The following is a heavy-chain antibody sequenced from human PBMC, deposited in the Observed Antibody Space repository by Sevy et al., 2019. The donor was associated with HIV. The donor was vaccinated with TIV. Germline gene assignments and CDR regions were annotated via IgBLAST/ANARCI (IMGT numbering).Heavy chain of an antibody. Sequence: SESLSLTCAVYGGSFSGYYWSWIRQPPGKGLEWIGEINHSGSTNYNPSLKSRVTISVDTSKNQFSLKLSSVTAADTAVYYCARGGVAGLSFFQHWGQGTLVTVSS. V-gene: IGHV4-34*01. CDR2: INHSGST. J-gene: IGHJ1*01. CDR1: GGSFSGYY. CDR3: ARGGVAGLSFFQH. D-gene: IGHD3-10*01.